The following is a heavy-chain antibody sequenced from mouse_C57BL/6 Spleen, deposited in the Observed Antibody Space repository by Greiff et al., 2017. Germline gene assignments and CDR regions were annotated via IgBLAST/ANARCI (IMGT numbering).Heavy chain of an antibody. V-gene: IGHV10-1*01. CDR2: IRSKSNNYAT. J-gene: IGHJ3*01. CDR1: GFSFNTYA. D-gene: IGHD2-1*01. Sequence: EVMLVESGGGLVQPKGSLKLSCAASGFSFNTYAMNWVRQAPGKGLEWVARIRSKSNNYATYYADSVKDRFTISRDDSESMLYLQMNNLKTEDTAMYYCVSHYGNSWFAYWGQGTLVTVSA. CDR3: VSHYGNSWFAY.